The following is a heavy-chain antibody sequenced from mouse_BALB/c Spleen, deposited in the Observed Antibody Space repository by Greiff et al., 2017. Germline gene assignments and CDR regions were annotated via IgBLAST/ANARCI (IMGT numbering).Heavy chain of an antibody. Sequence: EVNVVESGGGLVQPGGSLRLSCATSGFTFSDFYMEWVRQPPGKRLEWIAASRNKANDYTTEYSASVKGRFIVSRDTSQSILYLQMNALRAEDTAIYYCARDANWAWCAYWGQGTLVTVSA. CDR3: ARDANWAWCAY. V-gene: IGHV7-1*02. J-gene: IGHJ3*01. D-gene: IGHD4-1*01. CDR2: SRNKANDYTT. CDR1: GFTFSDFY.